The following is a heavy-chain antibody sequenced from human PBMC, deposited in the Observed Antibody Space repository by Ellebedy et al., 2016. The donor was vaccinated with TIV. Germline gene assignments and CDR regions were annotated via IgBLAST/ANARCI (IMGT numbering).Heavy chain of an antibody. J-gene: IGHJ6*02. D-gene: IGHD5-18*01. CDR1: GFTFDDYA. Sequence: PGGSLRLSCAASGFTFDDYAMHWVRQAPGKGLEWVSGISWNSGSIGYADSVKGRFTISRDNAKNSLYLQMNSLRAEDTAVYYCARVSVTGMVIHYYGMDVWGQGTTVTVSS. V-gene: IGHV3-9*01. CDR3: ARVSVTGMVIHYYGMDV. CDR2: ISWNSGSI.